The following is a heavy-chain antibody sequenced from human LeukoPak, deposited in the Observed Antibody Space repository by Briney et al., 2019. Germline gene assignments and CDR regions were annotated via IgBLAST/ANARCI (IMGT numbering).Heavy chain of an antibody. J-gene: IGHJ6*02. Sequence: GGSLRLSCAASGFTFSSYWMSWVRQAPGKGLEWVANIKQDGSEKYYVDSVKGRFTVSRDNAKNSLYLQMNSLRAEDAAVYYCASPDPAVADYYYYGMDVWGQGTTVTVSS. V-gene: IGHV3-7*01. CDR2: IKQDGSEK. D-gene: IGHD6-19*01. CDR1: GFTFSSYW. CDR3: ASPDPAVADYYYYGMDV.